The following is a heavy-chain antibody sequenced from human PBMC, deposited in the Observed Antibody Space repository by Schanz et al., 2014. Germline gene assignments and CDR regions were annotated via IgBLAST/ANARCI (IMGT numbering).Heavy chain of an antibody. CDR1: GFTYSSYW. Sequence: EVQLXXSGXGLVQPGGYLRLSCAASGFTYSSYWMHWVRQAPGKGLVWVSTIDTAGSYTSYVDSVKGRFTISRDNAKNTLYLQMSRLRVEDTAVYYCVRWGASWGQGTLXXVSS. CDR3: VRWGAS. CDR2: IDTAGSYT. D-gene: IGHD3-16*01. V-gene: IGHV3-74*01. J-gene: IGHJ5*02.